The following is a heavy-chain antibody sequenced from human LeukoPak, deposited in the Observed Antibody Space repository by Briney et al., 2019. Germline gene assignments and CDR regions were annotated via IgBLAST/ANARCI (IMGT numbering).Heavy chain of an antibody. CDR2: ISVYNGNT. CDR3: ARVASYSSGWYRHHPLDY. CDR1: GYTYIKYG. D-gene: IGHD6-19*01. V-gene: IGHV1-18*01. J-gene: IGHJ4*02. Sequence: ASVKVSCKASGYTYIKYGTSWVRQAPGQGLEWMGWISVYNGNTNYRQNLQGRVTMTTDTSTNTAYTELRSLRSDDTAVYYCARVASYSSGWYRHHPLDYWGQGTLVTVSS.